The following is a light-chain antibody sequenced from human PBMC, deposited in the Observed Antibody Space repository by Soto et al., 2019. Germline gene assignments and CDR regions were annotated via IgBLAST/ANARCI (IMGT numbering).Light chain of an antibody. J-gene: IGKJ1*01. CDR1: QGISGW. CDR3: QQHNDYWT. Sequence: DIPLTQPPYTLSASVLDRVRLTVRASQGISGWLAWYQQKPGKAPRLLMYEASTLESGVPSRFSGSGSGTEFTLTISSLQPDDFATYFCQQHNDYWTFGQGTKVDIK. CDR2: EAS. V-gene: IGKV1-5*01.